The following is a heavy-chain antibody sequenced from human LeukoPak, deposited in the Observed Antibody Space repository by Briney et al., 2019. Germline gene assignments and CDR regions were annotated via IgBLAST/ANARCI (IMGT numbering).Heavy chain of an antibody. CDR2: INPNSGDT. J-gene: IGHJ6*03. CDR1: GYTLTDYY. V-gene: IGHV1-2*02. D-gene: IGHD3-9*01. Sequence: ASVKVSCKASGYTLTDYYMHWVRQAPGQGLEWMGWINPNSGDTNYAQKFQGRVTMTRDTSISTVYMELSRLRSDDTAVYYCARGYYDILTGYYSGGFYYYYYMGVWGQGTTVTVSS. CDR3: ARGYYDILTGYYSGGFYYYYYMGV.